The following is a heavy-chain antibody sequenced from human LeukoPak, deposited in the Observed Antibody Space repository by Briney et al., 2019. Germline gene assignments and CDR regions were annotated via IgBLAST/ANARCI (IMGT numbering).Heavy chain of an antibody. D-gene: IGHD3-3*01. Sequence: SEALSLTCTVSGGSISSGDYYWSWIRQPPGKGLEWIGYIYYSGSTFYSPSLKSRITISVDTSKNQFSLKLSSVTAADTAVYYCARELVRSYDFWSGYYSGWFDPWGQGTLVTVSS. CDR1: GGSISSGDYY. CDR2: IYYSGST. J-gene: IGHJ5*02. CDR3: ARELVRSYDFWSGYYSGWFDP. V-gene: IGHV4-30-4*01.